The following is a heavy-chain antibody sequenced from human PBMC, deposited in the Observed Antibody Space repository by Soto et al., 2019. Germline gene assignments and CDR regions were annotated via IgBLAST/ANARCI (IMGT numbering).Heavy chain of an antibody. CDR3: DTSGFPYFFDY. CDR2: IYHSGST. J-gene: IGHJ4*02. V-gene: IGHV4-34*01. D-gene: IGHD5-12*01. CDR1: GGSLSNYY. Sequence: SETLSLTCAVSGGSLSNYYWSWIRQPPGKGLEWIGEIYHSGSTNYNPSLKSRVTISVDTSKNQFYLKLSSVTAADTAVYYYDTSGFPYFFDYWGQGAQVTVSS.